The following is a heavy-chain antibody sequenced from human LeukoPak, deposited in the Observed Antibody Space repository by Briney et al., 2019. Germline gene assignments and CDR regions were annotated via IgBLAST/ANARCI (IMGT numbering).Heavy chain of an antibody. J-gene: IGHJ6*03. CDR2: ISSSRSYI. Sequence: PGGSLRLSCAASGFTFSSYSMNWVRQAPGKGLEWVSSISSSRSYIYYADSVKGRFTISRDNAKNSLYLQMNSLRAEDTAVYYCARDSSSPYYYYYYMDVWGKGTTVTVSS. CDR1: GFTFSSYS. V-gene: IGHV3-21*01. CDR3: ARDSSSPYYYYYYMDV. D-gene: IGHD6-13*01.